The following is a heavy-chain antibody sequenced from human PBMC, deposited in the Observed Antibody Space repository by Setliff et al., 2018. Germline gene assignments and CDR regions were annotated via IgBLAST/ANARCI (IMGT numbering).Heavy chain of an antibody. J-gene: IGHJ4*02. Sequence: GASVKVSCKASGYIFTDYGVSWVRQAPGQGLEWMGWIKTFSFKANYAQKLQDRATITTDTSTTTVYMELRGLRSDDTATYYCARLVRSCTKISCQRLLGDDYWGQGALVTVSS. CDR3: ARLVRSCTKISCQRLLGDDY. CDR1: GYIFTDYG. V-gene: IGHV1-18*01. CDR2: IKTFSFKA. D-gene: IGHD2-2*01.